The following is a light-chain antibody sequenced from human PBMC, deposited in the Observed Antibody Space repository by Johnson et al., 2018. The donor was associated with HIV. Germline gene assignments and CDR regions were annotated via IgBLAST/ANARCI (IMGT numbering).Light chain of an antibody. CDR2: DNN. J-gene: IGLJ1*01. V-gene: IGLV1-51*01. CDR1: SSNIGNNY. Sequence: QSVLTQPPSVSAAPGQKVTISCSGSSSNIGNNYVSWYQQLPGTAPKLLIYDNNKRPSGIPDRFSGSKSGTSATLGITGLQTGDEADYYCGTWDRNLSFYFFGTGTNVSFL. CDR3: GTWDRNLSFYF.